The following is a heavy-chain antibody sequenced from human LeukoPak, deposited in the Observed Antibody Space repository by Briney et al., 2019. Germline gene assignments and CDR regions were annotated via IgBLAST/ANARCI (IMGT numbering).Heavy chain of an antibody. V-gene: IGHV3-20*04. J-gene: IGHJ4*02. CDR2: INWNGGST. D-gene: IGHD3-10*01. Sequence: GGNLRLSCALSGFTFDDYGMSGVSQAPGKGREGGSGINWNGGSTAYANSVKGRFTISRDKAKNSLYVKMNSLRAEDTALYYCARGARGVSGYYFYYWGQGTLVTVSS. CDR3: ARGARGVSGYYFYY. CDR1: GFTFDDYG.